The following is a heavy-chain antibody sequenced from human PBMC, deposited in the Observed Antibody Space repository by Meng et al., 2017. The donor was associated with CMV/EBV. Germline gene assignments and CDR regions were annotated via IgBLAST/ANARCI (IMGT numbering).Heavy chain of an antibody. CDR1: GYTFTSYG. CDR3: ALAGSHCYYYYGIDV. CDR2: ISAYNGNT. Sequence: ASVKVSGKASGYTFTSYGITWVRQAPGQVLEWMGWISAYNGNTNYAQKLQGRVTMTTDTSTSTAYMELRSLRSDDTAVYYCALAGSHCYYYYGIDVWGQGTAVTVSS. D-gene: IGHD7-27*01. J-gene: IGHJ6*02. V-gene: IGHV1-18*01.